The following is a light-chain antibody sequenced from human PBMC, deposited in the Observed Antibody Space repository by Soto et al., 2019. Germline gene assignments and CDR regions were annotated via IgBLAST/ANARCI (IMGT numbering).Light chain of an antibody. CDR3: SSYTSSSTLPSYV. Sequence: QSVLTQPASVSGSPGQSITISCTGTSSDVGGYNYVSWYQQHPGKAPKLMIYDVSNRPSGVSNRFSGSKSGNTASLTISGLQAEEEADYYCSSYTSSSTLPSYVFGTGTKVTVL. CDR1: SSDVGGYNY. V-gene: IGLV2-14*01. CDR2: DVS. J-gene: IGLJ1*01.